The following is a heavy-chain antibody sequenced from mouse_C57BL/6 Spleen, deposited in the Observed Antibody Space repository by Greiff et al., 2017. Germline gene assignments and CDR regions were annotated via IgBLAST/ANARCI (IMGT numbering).Heavy chain of an antibody. CDR2: INTNNGGT. V-gene: IGHV1-26*01. CDR1: GYTFTDYY. J-gene: IGHJ2*01. D-gene: IGHD1-1*01. CDR3: EREVYYDWGYCDD. Sequence: VQLQQSGPELVKPGASVKISCKASGYTFTDYYMNWVQQSHGKSLEWIGAINTNNGGTRSHQKFQGKATLTVDKSSSTAYIALRRLTHEDSAVYYSEREVYYDWGYCDDWGKGTTLTVSS.